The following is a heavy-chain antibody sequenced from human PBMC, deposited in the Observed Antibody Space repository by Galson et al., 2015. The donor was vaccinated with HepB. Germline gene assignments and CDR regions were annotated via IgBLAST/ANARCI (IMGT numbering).Heavy chain of an antibody. Sequence: SVKVSCKVSGYSFSSYSITWVRQAPGQGLEWMGWISAYNRKTNYAQKFQGRVTMTTDTSTSTAYMELRRLRSDDTAVYYCARGGFVEGVAAIQNNWFDPWGQGTLVTVSS. J-gene: IGHJ5*02. V-gene: IGHV1-18*01. D-gene: IGHD2-15*01. CDR2: ISAYNRKT. CDR1: GYSFSSYS. CDR3: ARGGFVEGVAAIQNNWFDP.